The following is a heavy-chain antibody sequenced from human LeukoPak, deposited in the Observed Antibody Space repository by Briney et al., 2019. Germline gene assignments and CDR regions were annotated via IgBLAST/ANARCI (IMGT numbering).Heavy chain of an antibody. V-gene: IGHV4-61*02. J-gene: IGHJ4*02. CDR2: IYTSGST. D-gene: IGHD3-10*01. CDR3: ARDVGGVDY. Sequence: SETLSLTCTVSGCSISSGSYYWSWIRQPAGKGLEWIGRIYTSGSTNYNPSLKSRVTISVDTSKNQFSLKLSSVTAADTAVYYCARDVGGVDYWGQGTLVTVSS. CDR1: GCSISSGSYY.